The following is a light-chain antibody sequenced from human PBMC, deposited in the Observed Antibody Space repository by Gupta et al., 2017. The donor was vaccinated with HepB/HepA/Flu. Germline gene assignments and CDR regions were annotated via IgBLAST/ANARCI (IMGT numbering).Light chain of an antibody. J-gene: IGLJ1*01. CDR3: CSYADSPYV. Sequence: QSALTQPRSVSGSPGQSVTISCTGTGSDVGRFNFVSWYQQHPGNDPKLMIYGVTERPSGVPDRFSGSKSGNTASLTISGLQAEDEAHYYCCSYADSPYVFGTGTKVTVL. V-gene: IGLV2-11*01. CDR2: GVT. CDR1: GSDVGRFNF.